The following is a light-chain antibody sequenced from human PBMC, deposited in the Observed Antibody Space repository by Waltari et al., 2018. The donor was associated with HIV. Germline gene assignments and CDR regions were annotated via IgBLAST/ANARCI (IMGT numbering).Light chain of an antibody. CDR3: QAWDSSTVV. J-gene: IGLJ2*01. CDR1: KLGDNY. CDR2: QDS. V-gene: IGLV3-1*01. Sequence: SYELIQPPSVSVSPGQTASITSSGDKLGDNYACWYQQKPGQSPVLVIYQDSKRPSGIPERFSGSNSGNTATLTISGTQTLDEADYYCQAWDSSTVVFGGGTKLTVL.